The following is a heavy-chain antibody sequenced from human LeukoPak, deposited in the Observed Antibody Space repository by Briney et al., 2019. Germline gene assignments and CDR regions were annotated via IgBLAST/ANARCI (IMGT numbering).Heavy chain of an antibody. CDR1: GYTFSSYY. Sequence: ASVNVSCKASGYTFSSYYMLWVRQAPGQGREWMGIINPSGGSTIYAHKFHGRVAMTRDTSTSTVYMEMSSLRSEDTAVYYCAGEKVPIVMVIHPDAFDIWGQGTMVTVSS. CDR3: AGEKVPIVMVIHPDAFDI. CDR2: INPSGGST. J-gene: IGHJ3*02. D-gene: IGHD3-22*01. V-gene: IGHV1-46*01.